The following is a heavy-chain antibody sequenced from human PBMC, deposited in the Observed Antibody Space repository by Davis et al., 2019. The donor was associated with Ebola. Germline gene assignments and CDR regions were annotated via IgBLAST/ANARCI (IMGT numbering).Heavy chain of an antibody. D-gene: IGHD3-10*01. J-gene: IGHJ6*02. CDR3: ARGGSGSYYYYYYYGMDV. V-gene: IGHV4-34*01. CDR1: GGSFSGYY. CDR2: INHSGST. Sequence: SETLSLTCAVYGGSFSGYYWSWIRQPPGKGLEWIGEINHSGSTNYNPSLKSRVTISVDTSKNQFSLKLSSVTAADTAAYYCARGGSGSYYYYYYYGMDVWGQGTTVTVSS.